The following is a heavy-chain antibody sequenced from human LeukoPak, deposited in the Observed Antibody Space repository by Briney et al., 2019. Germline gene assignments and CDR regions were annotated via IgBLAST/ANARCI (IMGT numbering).Heavy chain of an antibody. CDR2: INDDGSDT. V-gene: IGHV3-74*01. Sequence: PGGSLRLSCAASGFTFKLYWMHWVRQVPGKGPVWVARINDDGSDTVYADSVKGRFTISRDDAKNMLFLQMNSLRAEDTAVYYWGRLGDPYYYDSSGPWAFDIWGQGKMVTVSS. CDR1: GFTFKLYW. D-gene: IGHD3-22*01. CDR3: GRLGDPYYYDSSGPWAFDI. J-gene: IGHJ3*02.